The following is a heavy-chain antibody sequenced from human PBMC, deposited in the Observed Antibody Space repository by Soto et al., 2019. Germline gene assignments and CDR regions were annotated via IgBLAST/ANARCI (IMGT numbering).Heavy chain of an antibody. V-gene: IGHV4-34*01. D-gene: IGHD3-22*01. CDR2: INHSGST. Sequence: SETLSLTCAVYGGSFSGYYWSWIRQPPGKGLEWIGEINHSGSTYYNPSLKSRVTISVDTSKNQFSLKLSSVTAADTAVYYCAYYYDSSGYWGNAFDIWGQGTMVTVSS. CDR3: AYYYDSSGYWGNAFDI. J-gene: IGHJ3*02. CDR1: GGSFSGYY.